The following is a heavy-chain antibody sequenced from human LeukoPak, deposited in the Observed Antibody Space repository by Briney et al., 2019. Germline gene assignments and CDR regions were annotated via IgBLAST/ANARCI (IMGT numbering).Heavy chain of an antibody. V-gene: IGHV1-69*06. J-gene: IGHJ6*03. CDR1: GGTFTSYA. D-gene: IGHD5-18*01. CDR3: AAPYPAMGNYYYYYYIDV. Sequence: SVKVSCKASGGTFTSYAISWVRQAPGQGLEWMGGIIANFGNANYAQKFQGRVRMTADNSTSTAYMELSRVRSEDTAVYYCAAPYPAMGNYYYYYYIDVWGKGTPVTVSS. CDR2: IIANFGNA.